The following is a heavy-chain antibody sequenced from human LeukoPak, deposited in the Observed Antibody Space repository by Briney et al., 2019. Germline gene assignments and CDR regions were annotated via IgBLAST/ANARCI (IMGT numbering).Heavy chain of an antibody. CDR2: IKQDGSEK. D-gene: IGHD6-13*01. V-gene: IGHV3-7*01. J-gene: IGHJ4*02. CDR1: GDSITSSAFY. CDR3: ARESIAAAGNDY. Sequence: PSETLSLTCTVSGDSITSSAFYWGWVRQAPGTGLEWVANIKQDGSEKYYVDSVKGRFTISRDNAKNSLYLQMNSLRAEDTAVYYCARESIAAAGNDYWGQGTLVTVSS.